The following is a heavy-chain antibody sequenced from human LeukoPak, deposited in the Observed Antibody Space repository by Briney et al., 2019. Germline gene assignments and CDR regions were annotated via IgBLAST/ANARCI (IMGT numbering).Heavy chain of an antibody. CDR2: ISGSGDST. D-gene: IGHD2-2*01. Sequence: PGGSLRLSCAASGFTFSNYVMSWVRQAPWKGLEWVSGISGSGDSTYYGDSVKGRFTISRDNSKNTLSLQMNSLRAEDTAVYYCAKDGSGDIVVVPADPDAFDIWGQGTMVTVSS. V-gene: IGHV3-23*01. J-gene: IGHJ3*02. CDR3: AKDGSGDIVVVPADPDAFDI. CDR1: GFTFSNYV.